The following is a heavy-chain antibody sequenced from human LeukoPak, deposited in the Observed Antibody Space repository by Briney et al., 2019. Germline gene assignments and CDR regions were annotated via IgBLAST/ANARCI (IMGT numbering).Heavy chain of an antibody. J-gene: IGHJ4*02. CDR2: IYYSGST. V-gene: IGHV4-39*01. Sequence: SETLSLTCTVSGGSISSSSYYWGWIRQPPGKGLEWIGSIYYSGSTYYNPSLKSRVTISVDTSKNQFSLKLSSVTAADTAVYYCAKTGGNTPLAYCGQGTLVTVSS. CDR3: AKTGGNTPLAY. D-gene: IGHD1/OR15-1a*01. CDR1: GGSISSSSYY.